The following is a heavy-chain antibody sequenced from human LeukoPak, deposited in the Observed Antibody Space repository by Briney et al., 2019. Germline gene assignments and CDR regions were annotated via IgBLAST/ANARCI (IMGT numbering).Heavy chain of an antibody. D-gene: IGHD1-26*01. CDR1: GGSISSGSYY. CDR3: ARDLGVVGV. CDR2: IYTSGST. V-gene: IGHV4-61*09. Sequence: SETLSLTCTVSGGSISSGSYYWSWIRQPAGKGLEWIGHIYTSGSTNYNPSLKSRVTISVDTSKNQFSLKLSSVTAADTAVYYCARDLGVVGVWGQGTLVTVSP. J-gene: IGHJ4*02.